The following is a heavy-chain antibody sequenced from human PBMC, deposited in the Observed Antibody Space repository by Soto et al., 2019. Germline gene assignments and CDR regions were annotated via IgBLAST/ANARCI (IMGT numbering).Heavy chain of an antibody. V-gene: IGHV1-2*02. D-gene: IGHD3-9*01. Sequence: QAHLVQSGAEVRKPGASVKVSCQALEHTSTIYYIHWVRQARGQGLEWMGWINADSGDTTYAEDFRGRVTFSWDTATSTSHMELSRLRLDDTSMYFCATRDYDILTGYLHIWGQGTLITVSS. CDR1: EHTSTIYY. CDR2: INADSGDT. J-gene: IGHJ1*01. CDR3: ATRDYDILTGYLHI.